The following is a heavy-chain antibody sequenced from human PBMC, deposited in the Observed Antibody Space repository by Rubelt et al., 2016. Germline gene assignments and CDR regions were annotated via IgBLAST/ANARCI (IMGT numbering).Heavy chain of an antibody. Sequence: EVQLAESGGGLVQPGGSLRISCAASGFTFSSYWMSWVRQAPGKGLEWVANIKQDGSEKYYVDSVKGRFTISRDDAKNSLYLQMNRLRAEDTAVYYCTSSDFWSGYPNSDFDYWGQGTLVTVSS. CDR2: IKQDGSEK. CDR3: TSSDFWSGYPNSDFDY. J-gene: IGHJ4*02. V-gene: IGHV3-7*01. D-gene: IGHD3-3*01. CDR1: GFTFSSYW.